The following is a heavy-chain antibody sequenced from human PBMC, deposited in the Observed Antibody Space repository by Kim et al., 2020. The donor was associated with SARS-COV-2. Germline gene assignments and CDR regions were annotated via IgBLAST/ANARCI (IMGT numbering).Heavy chain of an antibody. CDR2: IFSGDGR. D-gene: IGHD4-17*01. V-gene: IGHV3-53*01. J-gene: IGHJ4*02. CDR1: GFTVSGTY. CDR3: ARLDSGDYFIDY. Sequence: GGSLRLSCAASGFTVSGTYMTWVRQAPGKGLEWVSIIFSGDGRHYTDSVKGRFTISRDNIKNTLFLQMDSLRAEDTAVYYCARLDSGDYFIDYWGQGTLVTVSS.